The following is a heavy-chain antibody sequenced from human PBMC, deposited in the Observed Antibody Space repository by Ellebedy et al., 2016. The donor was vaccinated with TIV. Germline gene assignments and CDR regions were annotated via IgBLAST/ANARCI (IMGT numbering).Heavy chain of an antibody. CDR3: TTDQERPGEGSGSYTDWFDP. D-gene: IGHD3-10*01. Sequence: GESLKISCAASGFTFSNAWMSWVRQAPGKGLEWVGRIKSKTDGGTTDYAAPVKGRFTISRDDSKNTLYLQMNSLKTEDTAVYYCTTDQERPGEGSGSYTDWFDPWGQGTLVTVSS. CDR1: GFTFSNAW. J-gene: IGHJ5*02. CDR2: IKSKTDGGTT. V-gene: IGHV3-15*01.